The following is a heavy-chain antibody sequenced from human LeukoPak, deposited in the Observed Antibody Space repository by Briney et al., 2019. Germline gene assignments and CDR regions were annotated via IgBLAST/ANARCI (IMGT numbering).Heavy chain of an antibody. CDR3: ARRLNWGYFDY. CDR2: IYYSGST. J-gene: IGHJ4*02. D-gene: IGHD7-27*01. CDR1: GGSISSYY. Sequence: SETLSLTCTVSGGSISSYYWNWIRQPPGKGLEWIGYIYYSGSTNYNPSLKSRVTISLDTSKNQFSLKLSSVTAADTAVYYCARRLNWGYFDYWGQGTLVTVSS. V-gene: IGHV4-59*01.